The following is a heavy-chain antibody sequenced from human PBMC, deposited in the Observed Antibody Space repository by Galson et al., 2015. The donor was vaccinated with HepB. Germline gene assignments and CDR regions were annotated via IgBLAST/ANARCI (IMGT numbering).Heavy chain of an antibody. Sequence: SVKVSCKASGYTFTGYYMHWVRQAPGQGLEWMGWINPNSGGTNYAQKFQGRVTMTRDTSISTAYMELSRLRSDDTAVYYCAMGQVITIFGVPKTYYFDYWGQGTLVTVSS. D-gene: IGHD3-3*01. CDR1: GYTFTGYY. V-gene: IGHV1-2*02. CDR2: INPNSGGT. J-gene: IGHJ4*02. CDR3: AMGQVITIFGVPKTYYFDY.